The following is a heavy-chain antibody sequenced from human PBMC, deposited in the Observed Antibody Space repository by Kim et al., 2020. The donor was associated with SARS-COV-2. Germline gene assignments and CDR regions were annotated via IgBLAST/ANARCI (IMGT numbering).Heavy chain of an antibody. Sequence: GGSLRLSCSASGFTFSSYAMHWVRQAPGKGLEYVSAISSNGGSTYYADSVKGRFTISRDNSKNTLYLQMSSLRAEDTAVYYCVKDPATGWDYDILGWGDYWGQGTLVTVSS. CDR2: ISSNGGST. D-gene: IGHD3-9*01. CDR1: GFTFSSYA. CDR3: VKDPATGWDYDILGWGDY. V-gene: IGHV3-64D*06. J-gene: IGHJ4*02.